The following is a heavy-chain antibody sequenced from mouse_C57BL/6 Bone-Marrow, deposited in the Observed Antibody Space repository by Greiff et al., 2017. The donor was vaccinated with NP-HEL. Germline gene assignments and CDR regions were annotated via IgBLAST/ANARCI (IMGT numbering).Heavy chain of an antibody. CDR2: FYPGSGSI. J-gene: IGHJ4*01. CDR1: GYTFTEYT. CDR3: ARHEPAYYYGFYAMDD. Sequence: QVQLQQSGAELVKPGASVKLSCKASGYTFTEYTIHWVKQRSGQGLEWIGWFYPGSGSIKYNEKFKDKATVTADKSSSTVYMELSRLTSEASAVYFCARHEPAYYYGFYAMDDWGQGTSVTVAS. D-gene: IGHD1-1*01. V-gene: IGHV1-62-2*01.